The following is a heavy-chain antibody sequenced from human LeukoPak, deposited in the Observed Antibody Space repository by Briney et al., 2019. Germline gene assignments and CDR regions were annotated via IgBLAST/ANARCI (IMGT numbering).Heavy chain of an antibody. V-gene: IGHV3-64*01. J-gene: IGHJ4*02. Sequence: GGSLRLSCAASGFTFSSYAMHWVRQAPGKGLEYVSAISSNGGSTYYANSVKGRFAITRDNSKNTLYLQMGSLRAEDMAVYYCARGGATEYYFDYWGQGTLVTVSS. CDR2: ISSNGGST. CDR1: GFTFSSYA. D-gene: IGHD1-26*01. CDR3: ARGGATEYYFDY.